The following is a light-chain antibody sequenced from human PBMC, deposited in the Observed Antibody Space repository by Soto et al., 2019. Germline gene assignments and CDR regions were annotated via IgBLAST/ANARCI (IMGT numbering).Light chain of an antibody. V-gene: IGLV2-8*01. CDR2: EVN. CDR1: STSLGDYDY. Sequence: QSVLTQPPSASGSPGQSVTISCTGTSTSLGDYDYVSWYQHHPGRPPKLIIFEVNNRPSGVPGRFSGSKSGNTASLTVSGLQAEDEADYYCSSYAGSNNYVFGTGTKLTVL. J-gene: IGLJ1*01. CDR3: SSYAGSNNYV.